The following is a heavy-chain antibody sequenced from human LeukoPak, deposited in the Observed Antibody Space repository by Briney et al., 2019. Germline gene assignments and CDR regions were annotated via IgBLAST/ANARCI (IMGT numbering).Heavy chain of an antibody. V-gene: IGHV1-2*02. Sequence: ASVKVSCKASGYVFTDYYIHWVRQAPGQGCECMGWIASNTGGPNYGQRFQSTVTMTRDTPINTANMQLRSLTSDDTAVYSCARDLPGDGYNSAYDVWGQGTMVTVSS. CDR2: IASNTGGP. CDR1: GYVFTDYY. CDR3: ARDLPGDGYNSAYDV. J-gene: IGHJ3*01. D-gene: IGHD5-24*01.